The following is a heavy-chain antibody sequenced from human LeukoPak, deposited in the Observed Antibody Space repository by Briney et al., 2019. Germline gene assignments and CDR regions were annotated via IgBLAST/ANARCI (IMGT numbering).Heavy chain of an antibody. CDR2: ISYDGNNK. V-gene: IGHV3-30-3*01. D-gene: IGHD6-19*01. CDR1: GFTFSTFA. J-gene: IGHJ4*02. CDR3: ARDHGSSGWYETVDY. Sequence: GGSLRLSCAASGFTFSTFAMHWVRQAPGKGLEWVAVISYDGNNKYYADSVKGRFTISRDNSKNTLYLQMNSLRVEDRAVYYCARDHGSSGWYETVDYWGQGTLVTVSS.